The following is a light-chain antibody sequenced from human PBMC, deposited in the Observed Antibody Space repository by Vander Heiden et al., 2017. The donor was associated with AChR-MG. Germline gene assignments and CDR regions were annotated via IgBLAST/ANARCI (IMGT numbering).Light chain of an antibody. J-gene: IGKJ1*01. CDR1: QSVSDW. V-gene: IGKV1-5*03. CDR3: QQYLSFSWA. Sequence: DIQMTQSPSTLAASVGDRVTITCRASQSVSDWLAWYQQKPGKAPKVLIYKASTLETGVPSRFSGSGSGTDFSLTISSLQPDDFATYYCQQYLSFSWAFGQGTKVEIK. CDR2: KAS.